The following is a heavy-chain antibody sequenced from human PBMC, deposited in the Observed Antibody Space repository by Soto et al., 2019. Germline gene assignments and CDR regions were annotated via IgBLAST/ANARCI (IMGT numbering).Heavy chain of an antibody. CDR3: ARGGIVTMYSNPNWFDP. J-gene: IGHJ5*02. CDR1: GYTFTGYY. Sequence: SVKVSCKASGYTFTGYYMHWVRQAPGQGLEWMGWINPNSGGTNYAQKFQGWVTMTRDTSISTAYMELSRLRSDDTAVYYCARGGIVTMYSNPNWFDPWGQGILVTVSS. CDR2: INPNSGGT. V-gene: IGHV1-2*04. D-gene: IGHD2-8*01.